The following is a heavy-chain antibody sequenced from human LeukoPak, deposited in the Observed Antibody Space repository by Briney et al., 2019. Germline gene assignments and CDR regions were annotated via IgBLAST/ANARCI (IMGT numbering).Heavy chain of an antibody. CDR2: ISAYNGNT. J-gene: IGHJ6*03. CDR3: ARDHPSRRGIVVVSARGDYYYMGV. V-gene: IGHV1-18*01. Sequence: ASVKVSCNASGYTFTSYGISWVRQAPGQGLEWMGWISAYNGNTNYAHKLQGRVTMTTDTSTSTAYMELRSLRSDDTAVYYCARDHPSRRGIVVVSARGDYYYMGVGRKGTTVTVS. D-gene: IGHD2-2*01. CDR1: GYTFTSYG.